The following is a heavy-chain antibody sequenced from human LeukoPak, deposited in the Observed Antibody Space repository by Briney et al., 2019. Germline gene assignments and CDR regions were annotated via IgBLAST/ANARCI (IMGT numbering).Heavy chain of an antibody. V-gene: IGHV4-34*01. CDR2: INHSGST. D-gene: IGHD5-18*01. Sequence: SETLSLTCAVYGGSFSGYYWSWIRQPPGKGLEWIGEINHSGSTNYNPSLKSRVTISVDTSKNQFSLKPSSVTAADTAVYYCARGGKIYSYARGNWFDPWGQGTLVTVSS. J-gene: IGHJ5*02. CDR3: ARGGKIYSYARGNWFDP. CDR1: GGSFSGYY.